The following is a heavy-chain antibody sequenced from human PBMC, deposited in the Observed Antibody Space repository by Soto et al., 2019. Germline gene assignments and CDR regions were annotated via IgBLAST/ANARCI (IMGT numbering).Heavy chain of an antibody. CDR2: ISYDGATR. CDR3: ANSPGAATSGSHY. D-gene: IGHD1-26*01. V-gene: IGHV3-30*18. Sequence: QLLESGGGVVQPGRSLRLSCAASGFTLSSFGMYWVRQAPGRGLEWVAVISYDGATRYYGDSVKGRFTISRDNSKDTLYLQMDSLRPEDTAVYYCANSPGAATSGSHYWGQGTLVTVSS. CDR1: GFTLSSFG. J-gene: IGHJ4*02.